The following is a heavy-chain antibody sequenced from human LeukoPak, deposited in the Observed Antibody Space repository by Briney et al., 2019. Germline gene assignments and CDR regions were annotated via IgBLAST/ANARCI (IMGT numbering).Heavy chain of an antibody. CDR1: GFTFSSVW. V-gene: IGHV3-15*01. CDR2: VKSNTDGGTT. D-gene: IGHD6-13*01. CDR3: ARDFLPGIAAAGTREVDY. Sequence: GXXLRLSCAASGFTFSSVWMSWVRQAPGKGLECVGRVKSNTDGGTTEYAASVKGRFTISRDDSKNTLYLQMNSLRAEDTAVYYCARDFLPGIAAAGTREVDYWGQGTLVTVSS. J-gene: IGHJ4*02.